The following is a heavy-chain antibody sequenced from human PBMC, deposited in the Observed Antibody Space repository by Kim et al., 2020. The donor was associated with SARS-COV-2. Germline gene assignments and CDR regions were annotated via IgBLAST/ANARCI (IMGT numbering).Heavy chain of an antibody. J-gene: IGHJ6*02. D-gene: IGHD3-9*01. CDR1: GFTFSNYA. CDR2: ISYDGSNK. CDR3: ARDLSNYGMDV. Sequence: GGSLRLSCAASGFTFSNYAMHWVRQAPGKGLEWVAVISYDGSNKYYADSVKGRFTISRDNSKNTLYLQMNSLRAEDTAVYYCARDLSNYGMDVWGQGTTVTVPS. V-gene: IGHV3-30-3*01.